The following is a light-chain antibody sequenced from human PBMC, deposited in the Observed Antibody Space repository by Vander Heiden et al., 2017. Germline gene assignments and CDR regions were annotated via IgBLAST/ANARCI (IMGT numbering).Light chain of an antibody. J-gene: IGLJ2*01. Sequence: QSALTQPASVSGSPGQSITISCTGTSSDVGSYNLVSWYQQPPGKAPKLMIYDVSKRPSGVSNRFSGSKSGNTASLTTSGLQAEDEADYYCCSYAGSSTYVVFGGGTKLTVL. CDR3: CSYAGSSTYVV. V-gene: IGLV2-23*02. CDR1: SSDVGSYNL. CDR2: DVS.